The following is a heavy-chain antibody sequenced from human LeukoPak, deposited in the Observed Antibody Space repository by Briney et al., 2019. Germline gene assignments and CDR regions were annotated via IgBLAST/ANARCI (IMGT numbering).Heavy chain of an antibody. CDR3: ARDSCSSTSCYWRLSYYYYYGIDV. V-gene: IGHV3-33*01. D-gene: IGHD2-2*01. J-gene: IGHJ6*02. CDR2: IWYDGSNK. CDR1: GFTFSSYG. Sequence: PGGSVRLSCAASGFTFSSYGMHWVRQAPGKGLEWVAVIWYDGSNKYYADSVKGRFTISRDNSKNTLYLQMNSLRAEDTAVYYCARDSCSSTSCYWRLSYYYYYGIDVWGPGTPLTVPS.